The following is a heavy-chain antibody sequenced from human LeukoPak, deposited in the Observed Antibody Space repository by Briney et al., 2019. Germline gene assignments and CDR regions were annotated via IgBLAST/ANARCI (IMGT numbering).Heavy chain of an antibody. D-gene: IGHD3-9*01. Sequence: ASVKVSCKASGYTFTSYDINWVRQATGQGLEWMGWMNPNSGNTGYAQKFQGRVTMTRNTSISTAYMELSSLRSEDTAVYYCARAPRSGYEILTGYYPNWFDPWGQGTLVTVSS. CDR2: MNPNSGNT. CDR1: GYTFTSYD. CDR3: ARAPRSGYEILTGYYPNWFDP. J-gene: IGHJ5*02. V-gene: IGHV1-8*01.